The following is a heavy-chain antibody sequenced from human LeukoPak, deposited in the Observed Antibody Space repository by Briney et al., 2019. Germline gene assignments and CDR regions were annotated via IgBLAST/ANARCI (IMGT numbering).Heavy chain of an antibody. CDR3: VTYEGVA. CDR2: IESKTNGGTT. CDR1: GFTFTNAL. D-gene: IGHD5-12*01. V-gene: IGHV3-15*04. Sequence: GGSLRLSCAASGFTFTNALMSWVRQAPGKGLEWVGRIESKTNGGTTDYAAPVKGRFTISRDDSKYMLYLQMNSLKTDDTAVYYCVTYEGVAWGQGTLVTVSS. J-gene: IGHJ5*02.